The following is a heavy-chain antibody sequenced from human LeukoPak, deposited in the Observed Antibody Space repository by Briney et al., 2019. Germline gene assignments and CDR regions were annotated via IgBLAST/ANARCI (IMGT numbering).Heavy chain of an antibody. V-gene: IGHV4-34*01. J-gene: IGHJ5*02. CDR1: GGSFSGYY. CDR3: ARGFYYDILIYPPNWFDP. CDR2: INHSGST. D-gene: IGHD3-9*01. Sequence: SETLSLTCAVYGGSFSGYYWSLIRQPPGKGLEWIGEINHSGSTNYNPSLKSRVTKSVDTSKNQFSLKLSSVTAADTAVYYCARGFYYDILIYPPNWFDPWGQGTLVTVSS.